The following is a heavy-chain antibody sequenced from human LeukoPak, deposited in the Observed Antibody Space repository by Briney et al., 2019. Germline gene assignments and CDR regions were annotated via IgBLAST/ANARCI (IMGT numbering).Heavy chain of an antibody. V-gene: IGHV3-33*01. Sequence: GGSLRLSCAASGFTFSSYGMHWVRQAPGKGLEWVAVIWYDGSSKYYADSVKGRFTISRDNSKNTLYLQMNSLRAEDTAVYYCARDGLYCSGGSCYNYWGQGTLVTVSS. CDR2: IWYDGSSK. J-gene: IGHJ4*02. D-gene: IGHD2-15*01. CDR3: ARDGLYCSGGSCYNY. CDR1: GFTFSSYG.